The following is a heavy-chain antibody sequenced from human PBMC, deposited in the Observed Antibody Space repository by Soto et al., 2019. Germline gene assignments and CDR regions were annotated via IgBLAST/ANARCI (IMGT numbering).Heavy chain of an antibody. CDR3: TSLAIRPTAGLIGPFDH. J-gene: IGHJ4*02. V-gene: IGHV1-3*01. D-gene: IGHD3-16*02. CDR1: GYSFSIYA. Sequence: QGQLVQSGAEWKKPGASVKVSCQAPGYSFSIYALHWVRQAPGQRLEWMGWINAATGNTKNSQRFQGRVSITRDTSASIAYMQLSSLRSDDTAVYYCTSLAIRPTAGLIGPFDHGGQATVVTVSS. CDR2: INAATGNT.